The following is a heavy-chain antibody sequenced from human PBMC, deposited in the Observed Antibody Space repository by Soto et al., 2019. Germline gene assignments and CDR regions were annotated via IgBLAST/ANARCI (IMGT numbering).Heavy chain of an antibody. D-gene: IGHD5-12*01. CDR3: ARVKVATTRGGSWFDP. J-gene: IGHJ5*02. V-gene: IGHV4-61*01. Sequence: SETLSLTCTVSGGSVSSGSYYWSWIRQPPGKGLEWIGYIYYSGSTNYNPSLKSRVTISVDTSKNQFSLKLSSVTAADTAVYYCARVKVATTRGGSWFDPWGQGTLVTVSS. CDR1: GGSVSSGSYY. CDR2: IYYSGST.